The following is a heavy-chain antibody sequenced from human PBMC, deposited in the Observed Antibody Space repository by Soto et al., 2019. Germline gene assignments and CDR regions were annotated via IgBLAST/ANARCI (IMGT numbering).Heavy chain of an antibody. J-gene: IGHJ4*02. CDR1: GGTFSRHA. Sequence: QVQLVQSGAEVRKPGSSVKVSCKASGGTFSRHAISWVRQAPGQGLEWMGGIIPIFGTANHAQKFQGRVTITADESTSTAYMELSSLRSEDTAVYYCARAGMWGVGATTIEDYWGQGTLVTVSS. CDR2: IIPIFGTA. D-gene: IGHD1-26*01. CDR3: ARAGMWGVGATTIEDY. V-gene: IGHV1-69*01.